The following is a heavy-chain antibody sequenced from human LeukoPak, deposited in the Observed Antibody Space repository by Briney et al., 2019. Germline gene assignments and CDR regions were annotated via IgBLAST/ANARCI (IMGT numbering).Heavy chain of an antibody. J-gene: IGHJ6*02. V-gene: IGHV1-69*13. CDR2: IIPIFGTA. D-gene: IGHD3-10*01. CDR3: ARAMGGSGSYYNEFYYGMDV. Sequence: ASVKVSCKASGGTFSSYAISWVRQAPGQGLEWRGRIIPIFGTANYAQKFQGRVTITADESTSTAYMELSSLRSEDTAVYYCARAMGGSGSYYNEFYYGMDVWGQGTTVTVSS. CDR1: GGTFSSYA.